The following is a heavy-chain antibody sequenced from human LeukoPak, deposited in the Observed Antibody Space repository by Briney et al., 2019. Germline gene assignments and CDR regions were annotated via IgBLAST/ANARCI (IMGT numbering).Heavy chain of an antibody. D-gene: IGHD5-12*01. V-gene: IGHV3-33*01. Sequence: PGGSLRLSCAASGFSFSSYGMHWVRQAPGKGLEWVAVIWYDGTTKNYADSVKGRFTISRDNSKNMLYLQMNSLRVEDTALYYCASHGGLWGQGTLVTVSS. CDR3: ASHGGL. J-gene: IGHJ4*02. CDR1: GFSFSSYG. CDR2: IWYDGTTK.